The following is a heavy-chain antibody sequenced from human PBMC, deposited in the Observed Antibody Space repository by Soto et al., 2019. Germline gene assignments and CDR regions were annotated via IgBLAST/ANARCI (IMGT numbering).Heavy chain of an antibody. CDR2: MNPYSGNT. CDR1: GYTFTNND. CDR3: VRAPLDYYSADYFDN. Sequence: ASVKFSCKASGYTFTNNDINWVRPAAGQGLEWMGWMNPYSGNTGYAQKFQGRVTMTRDNSITTAYMELSSLRSEDTAVYYCVRAPLDYYSADYFDNWGQGTLVTVSS. J-gene: IGHJ4*02. D-gene: IGHD2-21*01. V-gene: IGHV1-8*01.